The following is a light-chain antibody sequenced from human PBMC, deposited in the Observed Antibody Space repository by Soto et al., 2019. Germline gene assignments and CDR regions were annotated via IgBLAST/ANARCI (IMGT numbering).Light chain of an antibody. V-gene: IGKV3-20*01. CDR1: QSVSSSS. Sequence: EIVLTQSPATLSLSPGERAILSCRASQSVSSSSLAWYQQKPGQAPRLLIYGASSRATGIPHRFSGSGSGTDFTRTISRLEPEDFAVYYCQQYGSSPGAFGRGTKVDIK. CDR2: GAS. J-gene: IGKJ3*01. CDR3: QQYGSSPGA.